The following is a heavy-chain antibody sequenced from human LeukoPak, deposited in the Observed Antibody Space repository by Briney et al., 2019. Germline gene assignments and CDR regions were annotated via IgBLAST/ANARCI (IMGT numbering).Heavy chain of an antibody. CDR3: AKVLGIAAAGTEWFDP. CDR2: ISYDGSNK. Sequence: GGSLRLSCAASGFTFGSYGMHWVRQAPGKGLEWVAVISYDGSNKYYADSVKGRFTISRDNSKNTLYLQMNSLRAEDTAVYYCAKVLGIAAAGTEWFDPWGQGTLVTVSS. CDR1: GFTFGSYG. D-gene: IGHD6-13*01. J-gene: IGHJ5*02. V-gene: IGHV3-30*18.